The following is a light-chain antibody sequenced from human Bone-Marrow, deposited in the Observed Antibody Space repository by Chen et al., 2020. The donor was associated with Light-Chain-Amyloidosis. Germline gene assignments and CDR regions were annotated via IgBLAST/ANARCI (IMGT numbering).Light chain of an antibody. CDR1: QAIGDW. CDR2: KAS. CDR3: QQYKRFAFT. J-gene: IGKJ2*01. Sequence: DIRMTQSPSTLSASVGERVTITCRASQAIGDWLAWFQQKPGKAPDLLIYKASILQPGVPSRFSGSGSGTEFTLSINSLQPDDFATYFCQQYKRFAFTFGQGTTL. V-gene: IGKV1-5*03.